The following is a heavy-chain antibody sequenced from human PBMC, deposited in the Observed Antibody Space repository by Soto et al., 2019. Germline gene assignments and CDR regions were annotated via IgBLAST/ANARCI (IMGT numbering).Heavy chain of an antibody. Sequence: GESLKISCKGSGYRFASYWIGWVRQMPGKGLEWVGIIYPGDSDTKYSPSFEGQVTISADKSIRAAYLQWNSLQASDTAMYYRATRIAHKEPSSSRPASPWIDPWGQGTLVTVSS. V-gene: IGHV5-51*01. J-gene: IGHJ5*02. CDR3: ATRIAHKEPSSSRPASPWIDP. CDR1: GYRFASYW. D-gene: IGHD2-2*01. CDR2: IYPGDSDT.